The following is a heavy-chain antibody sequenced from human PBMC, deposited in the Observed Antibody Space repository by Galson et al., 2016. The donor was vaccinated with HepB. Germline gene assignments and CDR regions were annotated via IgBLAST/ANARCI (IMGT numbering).Heavy chain of an antibody. CDR2: INPSDGST. CDR3: ARDRYYYNYYGMDV. CDR1: GNTFTTYY. Sequence: SVKVSCKASGNTFTTYYIHWVRQAPGQGLEWMGIINPSDGSTNYAQKLQGRVTMTTDTSTSTVYMEVSSLRSEGTAVYYCARDRYYYNYYGMDVWGQGTTVTVAS. V-gene: IGHV1-46*04. J-gene: IGHJ6*02.